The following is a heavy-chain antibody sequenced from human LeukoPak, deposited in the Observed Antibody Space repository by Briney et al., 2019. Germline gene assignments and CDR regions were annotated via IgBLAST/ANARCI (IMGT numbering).Heavy chain of an antibody. J-gene: IGHJ4*02. V-gene: IGHV4-39*07. CDR3: ARTEYSSSSIYFDY. D-gene: IGHD6-6*01. CDR1: GGSISSSSYY. Sequence: SETLSLTCTVSGGSISSSSYYWGWIRQPPGKGLEWIGSIYHSGSTYYNPSLKSRVTISVDTSKNQFSLKLSSVTAADTAVYYCARTEYSSSSIYFDYWGQGTLVTVSS. CDR2: IYHSGST.